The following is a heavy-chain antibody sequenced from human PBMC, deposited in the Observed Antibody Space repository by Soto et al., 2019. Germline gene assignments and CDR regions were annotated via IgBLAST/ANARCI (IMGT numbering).Heavy chain of an antibody. Sequence: ASETLSLTCTVSGGSISSDDYYWSWIRQAPGRGLEWIGFIHSSGSIYYNPSLKSRATMSIDTAGNQFSLKVSSVTVADTAVYYCARDLDGLHDDTSGPFPRPGWGQGTLVTVSS. V-gene: IGHV4-30-4*01. CDR1: GGSISSDDYY. CDR3: ARDLDGLHDDTSGPFPRPG. CDR2: IHSSGSI. J-gene: IGHJ1*01. D-gene: IGHD3-22*01.